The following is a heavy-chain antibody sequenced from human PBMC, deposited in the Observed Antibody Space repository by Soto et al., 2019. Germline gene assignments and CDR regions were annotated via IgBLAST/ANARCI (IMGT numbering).Heavy chain of an antibody. V-gene: IGHV1-69*02. CDR3: ASSYGSGYRAFDY. Sequence: QVQLVQSGAEVKRPGSSVKVSCKASGDTFNFYSINWVRQAPGLGLEWMGRVNPIVSMSNYAQKFQGRVTMPADKFTSTAYMELSSLRFEVTAIYYCASSYGSGYRAFDYWGQGALVTVSS. CDR1: GDTFNFYS. CDR2: VNPIVSMS. J-gene: IGHJ4*02. D-gene: IGHD3-10*01.